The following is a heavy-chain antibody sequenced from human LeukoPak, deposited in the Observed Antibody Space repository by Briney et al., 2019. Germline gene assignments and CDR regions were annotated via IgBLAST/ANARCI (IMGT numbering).Heavy chain of an antibody. Sequence: SETLSLTCAVYGGSFSGYYWSWIRQPPGKGLEWIGEINHSGSTNYNPSLKSRVTISVDTSKNQFSLKLSSVTAADTAVYYCARGLWFSRYFDWFESWYFDLWGRDTLVTVSS. CDR2: INHSGST. CDR3: ARGLWFSRYFDWFESWYFDL. J-gene: IGHJ2*01. CDR1: GGSFSGYY. D-gene: IGHD3-9*01. V-gene: IGHV4-34*01.